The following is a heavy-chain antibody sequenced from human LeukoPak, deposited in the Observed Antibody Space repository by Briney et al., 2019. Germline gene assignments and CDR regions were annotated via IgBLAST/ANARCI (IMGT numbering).Heavy chain of an antibody. CDR1: GFTFSSYA. CDR2: ISYDGSNK. CDR3: ARGKGSTSPFDY. J-gene: IGHJ4*02. D-gene: IGHD2-2*01. V-gene: IGHV3-30-3*01. Sequence: GGSLRLSCAASGFTFSSYAMHWVRQAPGKGLEWVAVISYDGSNKYYADSVKGRFTISRDNSKNTLYLQMNSLRAEETAVYYCARGKGSTSPFDYWGQGTLVTVSS.